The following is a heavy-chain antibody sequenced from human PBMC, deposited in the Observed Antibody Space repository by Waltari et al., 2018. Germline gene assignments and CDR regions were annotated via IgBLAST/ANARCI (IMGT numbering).Heavy chain of an antibody. CDR1: GFTFSSYG. Sequence: QVQLVESGGGVVQPGRSLRLSCAASGFTFSSYGMHWVRQAPGKGQEWVAVIWYDGSNNYYADSVKGRFTISRDNSKNTLYLQMNSLRAEDTAVYYCAKGYRIVGATLPSYWGQGTLVTVSS. CDR3: AKGYRIVGATLPSY. J-gene: IGHJ4*02. CDR2: IWYDGSNN. D-gene: IGHD1-26*01. V-gene: IGHV3-33*06.